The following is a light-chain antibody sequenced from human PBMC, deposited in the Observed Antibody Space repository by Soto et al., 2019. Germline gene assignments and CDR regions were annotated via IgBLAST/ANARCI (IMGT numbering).Light chain of an antibody. V-gene: IGKV3-11*01. J-gene: IGKJ3*01. Sequence: EIVLTQSPATLSLSPGERATLSCRASQSISSYLAWYQQKPGQAPRLLIYDASNRATGIPARFSGSGSGTDFTLTIGSLEPEDFPVYYCQQRSNWLFTFGPGNKVDIK. CDR3: QQRSNWLFT. CDR1: QSISSY. CDR2: DAS.